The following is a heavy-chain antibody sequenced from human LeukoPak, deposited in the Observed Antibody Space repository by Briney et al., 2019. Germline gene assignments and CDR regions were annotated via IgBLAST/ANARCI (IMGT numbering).Heavy chain of an antibody. CDR1: GGSISSSSYY. CDR2: IYYSGST. D-gene: IGHD5-18*01. V-gene: IGHV4-39*07. J-gene: IGHJ4*02. CDR3: AREGLWLDN. Sequence: SETLSLTCTVSGGSISSSSYYWGWIRQPPVKGLEWIGSIYYSGSTYYNPSLKSRVTISVDTSKNQFSLKLSSVTAADTAVYYCAREGLWLDNWGQGTLVTVSS.